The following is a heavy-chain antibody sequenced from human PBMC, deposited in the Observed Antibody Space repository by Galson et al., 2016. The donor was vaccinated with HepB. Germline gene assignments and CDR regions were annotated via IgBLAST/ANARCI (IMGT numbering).Heavy chain of an antibody. CDR3: ARVGGYYPYPFDY. Sequence: SVKVSCKASGYTFTGYYLHWVRQAPGQGLEWMGWINPTSGGTHYAQKFQGRVNMTRDTSTSTVYMELRRLRSDDTAVYFCARVGGYYPYPFDYWGQGNLVTVSS. J-gene: IGHJ4*02. V-gene: IGHV1-2*02. D-gene: IGHD3-22*01. CDR2: INPTSGGT. CDR1: GYTFTGYY.